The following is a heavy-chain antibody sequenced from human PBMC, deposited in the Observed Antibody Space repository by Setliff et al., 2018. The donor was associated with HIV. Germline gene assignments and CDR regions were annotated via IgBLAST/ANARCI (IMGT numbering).Heavy chain of an antibody. J-gene: IGHJ6*03. CDR2: IIPIFGTT. Sequence: EASVKVSCKASGGTFSSYPISWVRQAPGQGLEWMGGIIPIFGTTHYAQKFQGRVTVTADESTSTAYMQLSSLRPDDTAVYYCARGRNYDSSGYGDYYYYMDVWGKGTTVTVSS. D-gene: IGHD3-22*01. V-gene: IGHV1-69*13. CDR1: GGTFSSYP. CDR3: ARGRNYDSSGYGDYYYYMDV.